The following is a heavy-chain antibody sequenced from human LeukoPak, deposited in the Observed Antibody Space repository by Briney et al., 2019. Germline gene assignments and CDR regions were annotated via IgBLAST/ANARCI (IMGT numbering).Heavy chain of an antibody. V-gene: IGHV3-23*01. CDR2: ISKSGGHT. CDR1: GLTFDDYA. D-gene: IGHD3-16*01. Sequence: GGSLRLSCAVSGLTFDDYAMSWVRQAPGRGLEWVSAISKSGGHTYYTPSAKGRFTIYRDNSKNTQYLQMNSLRAEDTAVYYCATSWGPDTSAFRWGRDGMDVRGQGTTVIVSS. CDR3: ATSWGPDTSAFRWGRDGMDV. J-gene: IGHJ6*02.